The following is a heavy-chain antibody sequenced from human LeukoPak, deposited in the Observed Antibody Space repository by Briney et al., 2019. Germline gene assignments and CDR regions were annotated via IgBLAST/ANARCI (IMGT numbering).Heavy chain of an antibody. V-gene: IGHV4-39*01. Sequence: PSETLSLTCSVSGGSISSSSYYWGWIRQPPGKGLEWIGTIYYSGSTYYNPSLKSRVTISVDTSKNQFSLKLSSVTAADTAVYYCARAPLYDYVWGSYRYSYFQHWGQGTLVTVSS. J-gene: IGHJ1*01. D-gene: IGHD3-16*02. CDR1: GGSISSSSYY. CDR2: IYYSGST. CDR3: ARAPLYDYVWGSYRYSYFQH.